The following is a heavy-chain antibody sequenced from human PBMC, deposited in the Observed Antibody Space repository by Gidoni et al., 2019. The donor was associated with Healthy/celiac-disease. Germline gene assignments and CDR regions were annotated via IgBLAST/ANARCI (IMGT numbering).Heavy chain of an antibody. D-gene: IGHD3-10*01. Sequence: EVQLLESGGGLVQPGGSLRLSCAASGFTFSSSAMSCVRQAPGKGLGWVSAISGSGGSTYYADSVKGRFTISRDNSKNTLYLQMNSLRAEDTAVYYCAKALYYYGSGSYYNGLAPWYGMDVWGQGTTVTVSS. CDR1: GFTFSSSA. V-gene: IGHV3-23*01. CDR3: AKALYYYGSGSYYNGLAPWYGMDV. J-gene: IGHJ6*02. CDR2: ISGSGGST.